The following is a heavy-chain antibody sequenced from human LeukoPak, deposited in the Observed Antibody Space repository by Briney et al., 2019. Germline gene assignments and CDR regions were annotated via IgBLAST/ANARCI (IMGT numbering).Heavy chain of an antibody. CDR1: GFTFSSYS. D-gene: IGHD3-10*01. Sequence: GGSLRLSCAASGFTFSSYSMNWVRQAPGKGLEWVSSISSSSSYIYYADSVKGRFTISRDNAKNSLHLQMNSLRAEDTAVYYCAKVERELLWFGEFYYYYMDVWGKGTTVTISS. V-gene: IGHV3-21*01. CDR2: ISSSSSYI. J-gene: IGHJ6*03. CDR3: AKVERELLWFGEFYYYYMDV.